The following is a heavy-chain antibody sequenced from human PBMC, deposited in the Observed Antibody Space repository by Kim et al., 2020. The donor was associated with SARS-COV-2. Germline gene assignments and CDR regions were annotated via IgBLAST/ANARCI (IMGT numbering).Heavy chain of an antibody. CDR2: INHSGST. Sequence: SETLSLTCAVYGGSFSDYNWSWIRQPPGKGLEWIGEINHSGSTNVSPSLESRITISVDTSKSQFSLRLKSMTATDTAVYYCARGRAGVVPAPVLGLGPFYDYYAMDVWGRGTPVAVSS. J-gene: IGHJ6*02. CDR1: GGSFSDYN. CDR3: ARGRAGVVPAPVLGLGPFYDYYAMDV. V-gene: IGHV4-34*01. D-gene: IGHD2-2*01.